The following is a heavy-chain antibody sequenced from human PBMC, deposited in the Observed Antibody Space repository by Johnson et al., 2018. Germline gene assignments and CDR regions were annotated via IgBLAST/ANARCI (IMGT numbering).Heavy chain of an antibody. CDR3: ARVSGPNYNNAFDI. Sequence: QVQLQESGPGLVKPSETLSLTCTVSGGSISSTDYYWGWIRQPPGKGLEWIGSIFYSGNTYFNSSLKRRVTISVDTSKNQFSLKLNPVTAEDTAVYDCARVSGPNYNNAFDIWGQGTILTVSS. CDR1: GGSISSTDYY. V-gene: IGHV4-39*07. J-gene: IGHJ3*02. CDR2: IFYSGNT. D-gene: IGHD4/OR15-4a*01.